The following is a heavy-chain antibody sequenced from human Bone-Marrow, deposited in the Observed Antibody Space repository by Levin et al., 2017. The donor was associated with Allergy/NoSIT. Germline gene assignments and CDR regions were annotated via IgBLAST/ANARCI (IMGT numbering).Heavy chain of an antibody. CDR1: GDPINDHY. CDR2: IFYVGTT. CDR3: SKVVRANWLDP. Sequence: SETLSLTCTVSGDPINDHYWTWVRQPPGKGLEWIGHIFYVGTTKYNPSLVSRVTISLDPSKTQFSLTMTSVTAADTAVYYCSKVVRANWLDPWGQGTLVVVSS. V-gene: IGHV4-59*11. D-gene: IGHD5-12*01. J-gene: IGHJ5*02.